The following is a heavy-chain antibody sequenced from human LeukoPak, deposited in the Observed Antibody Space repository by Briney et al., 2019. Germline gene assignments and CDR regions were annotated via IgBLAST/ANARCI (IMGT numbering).Heavy chain of an antibody. CDR3: ARGEIEALFFSSGYSSSWSTYYMDV. Sequence: ASVKVSCKASGYTFTSYDINWVRQATGQGLEWMGWMNPNSGNTGYAQKFQGRVTITRNTSISTAYMELSSLRSEDTAVYYCARGEIEALFFSSGYSSSWSTYYMDVWGKGTTVTVSS. V-gene: IGHV1-8*03. D-gene: IGHD6-13*01. J-gene: IGHJ6*03. CDR1: GYTFTSYD. CDR2: MNPNSGNT.